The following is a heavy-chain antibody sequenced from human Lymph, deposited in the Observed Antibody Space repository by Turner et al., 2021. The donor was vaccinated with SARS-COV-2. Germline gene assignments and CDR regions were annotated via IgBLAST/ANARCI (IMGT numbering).Heavy chain of an antibody. CDR1: GFTFSSYG. V-gene: IGHV3-30*18. CDR2: ISYDGSNK. J-gene: IGHJ6*02. Sequence: QVQLVESGGGVVQPGRSLRLSCAASGFTFSSYGMHWVRQAPGKGLELVAVISYDGSNKYYANSVKGRFTISRDNTKKTLYLQMNSLRAEDTAVYYCAKVRSIFGVVIGGMDVWGQGTTVTVSS. D-gene: IGHD3-3*01. CDR3: AKVRSIFGVVIGGMDV.